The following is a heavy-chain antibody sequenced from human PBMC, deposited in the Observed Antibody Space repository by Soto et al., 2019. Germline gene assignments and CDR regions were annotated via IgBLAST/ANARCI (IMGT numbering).Heavy chain of an antibody. D-gene: IGHD1-1*01. V-gene: IGHV1-2*06. Sequence: EASVKVSCKASGYTFTGYYMHWVRQAPGQGLEWMGRINPNSGGTNYAQKFQGRVTMTRDTSISTAYMELSRLRSDDTAVYYCARVGFERPLDYFDYWGQGTLVTVSS. CDR2: INPNSGGT. CDR1: GYTFTGYY. J-gene: IGHJ4*02. CDR3: ARVGFERPLDYFDY.